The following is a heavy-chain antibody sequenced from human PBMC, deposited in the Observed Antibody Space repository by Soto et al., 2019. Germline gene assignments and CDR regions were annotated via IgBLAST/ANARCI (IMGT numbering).Heavy chain of an antibody. D-gene: IGHD3-10*01. CDR3: ATAGGSGSHFPVDY. J-gene: IGHJ4*02. V-gene: IGHV1-69*18. Sequence: QVQLVQSGAEVKKPGSSVKVSCKASGDSFNNFFISWVRQAPGQGLEWMGRITPFFGAANYAQKFQGRLTITADESTSTAKMELRSLRSDDTAVYYCATAGGSGSHFPVDYWGQGTLVTVSS. CDR1: GDSFNNFF. CDR2: ITPFFGAA.